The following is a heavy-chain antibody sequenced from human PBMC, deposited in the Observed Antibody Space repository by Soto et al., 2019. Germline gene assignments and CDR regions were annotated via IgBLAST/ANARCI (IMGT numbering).Heavy chain of an antibody. CDR1: GGSISSGGYY. CDR2: IYYSGST. V-gene: IGHV4-31*03. Sequence: SETLSLTCTVSGGSISSGGYYWSWIRRHPGKGLEWIGYIYYSGSTYYNPSLKSRVTISVDTSKNQFSLKLSSVTAADTAVYYCARGIPNCSGGSCYVPLYYYYYGMDVWGQGTTVTVSS. CDR3: ARGIPNCSGGSCYVPLYYYYYGMDV. J-gene: IGHJ6*02. D-gene: IGHD2-15*01.